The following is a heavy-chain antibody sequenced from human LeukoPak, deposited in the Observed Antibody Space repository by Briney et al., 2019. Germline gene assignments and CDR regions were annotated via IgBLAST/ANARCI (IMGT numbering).Heavy chain of an antibody. CDR3: ARFGYYDRSGYSFDY. D-gene: IGHD3-22*01. Sequence: SETLSLTCAVSGGSISSGGYYWSWIRQPPGKGLEWIGYIYHSGSTYYNPSLKSRVTISVDRSKNQFSLKLSSVTAADTAVYYCARFGYYDRSGYSFDYWGQGTLVTVSS. CDR1: GGSISSGGYY. V-gene: IGHV4-30-2*01. CDR2: IYHSGST. J-gene: IGHJ4*02.